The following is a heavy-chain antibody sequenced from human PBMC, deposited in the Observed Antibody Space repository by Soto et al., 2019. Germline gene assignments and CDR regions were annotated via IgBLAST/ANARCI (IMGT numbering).Heavy chain of an antibody. CDR3: ARGSVEMAPVDWFDP. Sequence: QVQLVQSGAEVKKPGSSVKVSCKASGGTFRTYAISWVRQAPGHGLEWMGGIIPVSLTPMYAQNFRGRISITADESTNTVYMELSSLRSEDTAVYYCARGSVEMAPVDWFDPWGQGTLLTVSS. D-gene: IGHD2-15*01. J-gene: IGHJ5*02. CDR1: GGTFRTYA. CDR2: IIPVSLTP. V-gene: IGHV1-69*12.